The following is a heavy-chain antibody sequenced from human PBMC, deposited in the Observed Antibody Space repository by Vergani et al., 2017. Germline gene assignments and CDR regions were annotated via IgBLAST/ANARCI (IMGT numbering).Heavy chain of an antibody. CDR1: GYTFTGYY. CDR2: INPNSGGT. Sequence: QVQLVQSGAEVKKPGASVKVSCKASGYTFTGYYMHWVRQAPGQGLEWMGWINPNSGGTNYAQKFQGRVTMTRDTSISTAYMELSRLRSDDTAVYYCARVYMITVVTPKAWYYYGMAVWGQGTTVTVSS. J-gene: IGHJ6*02. D-gene: IGHD4-23*01. CDR3: ARVYMITVVTPKAWYYYGMAV. V-gene: IGHV1-2*02.